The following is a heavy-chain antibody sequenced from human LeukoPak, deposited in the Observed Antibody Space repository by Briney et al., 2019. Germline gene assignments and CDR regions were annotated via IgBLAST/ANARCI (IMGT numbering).Heavy chain of an antibody. D-gene: IGHD3-3*01. J-gene: IGHJ3*02. CDR2: IYYSGST. V-gene: IGHV4-59*01. CDR1: GGSFSGYY. CDR3: ARSTIFGVVTTDAFDI. Sequence: SETLSLTCAVYGGSFSGYYWSWIRQPPGKGLEWIGYIYYSGSTNYNPSLKSRVTISVDTSKNLFSLKLSSVTAADTAVYYCARSTIFGVVTTDAFDIWGQGTMVTVSS.